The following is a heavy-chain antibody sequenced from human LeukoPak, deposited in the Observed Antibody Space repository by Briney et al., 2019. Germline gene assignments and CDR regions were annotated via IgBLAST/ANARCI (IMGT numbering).Heavy chain of an antibody. D-gene: IGHD3-3*02. Sequence: ASVKVSCKASGYTFTSYGISWVRQAPGQGLEWMGWISAYNGNTNYAQKLQGRVTVTTDTSTSTAYMELRSRRSDDTAVYYCARVLGRGAFDIWGQGTMVTVSS. V-gene: IGHV1-18*01. CDR3: ARVLGRGAFDI. CDR1: GYTFTSYG. J-gene: IGHJ3*02. CDR2: ISAYNGNT.